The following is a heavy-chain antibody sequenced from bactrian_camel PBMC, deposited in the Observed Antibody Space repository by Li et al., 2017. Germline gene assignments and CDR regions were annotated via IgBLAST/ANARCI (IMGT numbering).Heavy chain of an antibody. CDR1: GSIDGTNC. Sequence: HVQLVESGGGSVQAGGSLRLSCEVSGSIDGTNCIGWFRQYPGKEREGVAAIVILGGTTYYDDSVTGRFTISQDNAKKTTYLQMDHLRTEDTAIYYCAAGWSYGVGTLLRRHYDYWGQGTQVTVS. V-gene: IGHV3S54*01. D-gene: IGHD5*01. CDR3: AAGWSYGVGTLLRRHYDY. J-gene: IGHJ4*01. CDR2: IVILGGTT.